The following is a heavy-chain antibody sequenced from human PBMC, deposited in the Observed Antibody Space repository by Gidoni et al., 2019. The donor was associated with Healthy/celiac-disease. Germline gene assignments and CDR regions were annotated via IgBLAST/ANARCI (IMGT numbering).Heavy chain of an antibody. CDR2: ISSSGSTI. CDR1: GFTFSDYY. D-gene: IGHD3-9*01. Sequence: QVQLVESGGGLVKPGGSLRLSCADSGFTFSDYYMSWIRQAPGKGLEWVSYISSSGSTIYYADSVKGRFTISRDNAKNSLYLQMNSLRAEDTAVYYCARVHRTGDYDILTGYPVGAFDIWGQGTMVTVSS. CDR3: ARVHRTGDYDILTGYPVGAFDI. J-gene: IGHJ3*02. V-gene: IGHV3-11*01.